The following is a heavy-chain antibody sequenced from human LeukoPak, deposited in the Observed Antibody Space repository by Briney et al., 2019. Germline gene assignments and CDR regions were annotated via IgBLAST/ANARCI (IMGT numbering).Heavy chain of an antibody. D-gene: IGHD6-13*01. CDR2: ISSSSSYI. J-gene: IGHJ4*02. CDR1: GFTFSDYS. Sequence: GGSLRLPCAASGFTFSDYSMNWVRQAPGKGLEWVSSISSSSSYIYYADSVKGRFTISRDNAKNSLYLQMNSLRAEDTAVYYCARAPYSTADYWGQGTLVTVSS. CDR3: ARAPYSTADY. V-gene: IGHV3-21*01.